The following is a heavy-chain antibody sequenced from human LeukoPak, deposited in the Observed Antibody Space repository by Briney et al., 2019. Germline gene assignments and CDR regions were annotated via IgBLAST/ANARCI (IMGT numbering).Heavy chain of an antibody. Sequence: GGSLRLSCAASGFTFDDHAMHWVRQAPGKGLEWVSGITWNSGDIGYADSVKGRFSISRDNAKNSLYLQMNSLRAEDTAFYYCAKGRYFDWLTDYFDHWGEGNLVTVSS. D-gene: IGHD3-9*01. V-gene: IGHV3-9*01. J-gene: IGHJ4*02. CDR3: AKGRYFDWLTDYFDH. CDR1: GFTFDDHA. CDR2: ITWNSGDI.